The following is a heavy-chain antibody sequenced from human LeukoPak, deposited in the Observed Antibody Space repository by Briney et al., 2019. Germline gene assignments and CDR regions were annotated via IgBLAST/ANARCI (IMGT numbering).Heavy chain of an antibody. CDR1: GYTFTSYG. CDR2: ISAYNGNT. V-gene: IGHV1-18*01. D-gene: IGHD3-10*02. CDR3: ARGPNLQLFGELLYALDY. Sequence: ASVKVSCKASGYTFTSYGISWVRQAPGQGLEWMGWISAYNGNTNYAQKFQGRVTITRNTSISTAYMELSSLRSEDTAVYYCARGPNLQLFGELLYALDYWGQGTLVTVSS. J-gene: IGHJ4*02.